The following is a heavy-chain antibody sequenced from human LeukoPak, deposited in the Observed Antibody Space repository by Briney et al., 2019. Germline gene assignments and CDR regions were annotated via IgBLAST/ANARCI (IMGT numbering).Heavy chain of an antibody. J-gene: IGHJ1*01. Sequence: PGGSLRLSCAASGLTFSSYGMQWVRQAPGKGLEWVAAIWYDAYDKYYADSVKGRFTISRDNSKNTLYLQMNSLRAEDTAVYYCARDLIPRRCAHGDSWGQGTLVTVSS. CDR1: GLTFSSYG. V-gene: IGHV3-33*01. CDR3: ARDLIPRRCAHGDS. D-gene: IGHD3-10*01. CDR2: IWYDAYDK.